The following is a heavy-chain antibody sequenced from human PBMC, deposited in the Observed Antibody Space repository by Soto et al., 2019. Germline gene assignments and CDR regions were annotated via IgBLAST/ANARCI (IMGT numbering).Heavy chain of an antibody. J-gene: IGHJ6*02. Sequence: TGGSLRLSCAASGFTFSSYAMSWVRQAPGKGLEWVSSISGSGGSTYYADSVKGRFTISRDNSKNTLYLQMNSLRAEDTAVYYCAKKNGWYYYYGMDVWGQGTTVTVSS. CDR1: GFTFSSYA. V-gene: IGHV3-23*01. CDR3: AKKNGWYYYYGMDV. D-gene: IGHD6-19*01. CDR2: ISGSGGST.